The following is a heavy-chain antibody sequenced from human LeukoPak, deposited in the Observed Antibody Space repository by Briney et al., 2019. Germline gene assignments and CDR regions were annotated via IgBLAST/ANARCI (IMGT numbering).Heavy chain of an antibody. CDR1: GFTFSSYA. CDR3: AKGYYGSGRKDAFDI. V-gene: IGHV3-23*01. CDR2: ISGSGGST. D-gene: IGHD3-10*01. Sequence: GGSLRLSCAASGFTFSSYAMSWVRRAPGKGLEWVSAISGSGGSTYYADSVKGRFTISRDNSKNTLYLQMNSLRAEDTAVYYCAKGYYGSGRKDAFDIWGQGTMVTVSS. J-gene: IGHJ3*02.